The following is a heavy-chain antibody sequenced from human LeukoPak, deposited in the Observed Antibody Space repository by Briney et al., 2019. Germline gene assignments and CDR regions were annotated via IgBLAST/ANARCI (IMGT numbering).Heavy chain of an antibody. CDR2: INNDGSST. Sequence: GGSLRLSCAASGFTFSTYWMHWVRHAPGKGLVWVSRINNDGSSTNYADSVKGRFTISRDNAKNTLYLQMNSLRAEDTAVYYCARDRMVRGVTPTNYFDYWGQGTLVAVSS. J-gene: IGHJ4*02. V-gene: IGHV3-74*01. CDR3: ARDRMVRGVTPTNYFDY. CDR1: GFTFSTYW. D-gene: IGHD3-10*01.